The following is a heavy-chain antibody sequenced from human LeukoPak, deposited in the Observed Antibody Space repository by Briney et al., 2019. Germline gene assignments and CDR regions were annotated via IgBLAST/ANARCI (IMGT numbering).Heavy chain of an antibody. CDR3: VRDYSNPYYYYGLDV. V-gene: IGHV3-11*01. J-gene: IGHJ6*02. D-gene: IGHD4-11*01. CDR1: GFTFSVYY. Sequence: GGSLRLSCAASGFTFSVYYMSWIRQAPGKGLEWVSYISSSGSTIYYADSVKGRFTIARDNAKNSLYLQMNGLRAEDTAVYYCVRDYSNPYYYYGLDVWGQGTTVTVSS. CDR2: ISSSGSTI.